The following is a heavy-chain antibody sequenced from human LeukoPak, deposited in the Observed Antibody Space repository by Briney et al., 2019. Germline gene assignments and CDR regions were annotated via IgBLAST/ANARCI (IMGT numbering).Heavy chain of an antibody. J-gene: IGHJ5*02. V-gene: IGHV3-23*01. CDR3: AKGSPMWFDP. Sequence: GGSLRLSCAASGFTMSSHGMTWVRQAPGKGLEWVSAFSGSGGSTYYADSVKGRFTISRDKSKNTLYLQMNSLRAEDTAVYYCAKGSPMWFDPWGQGTLVTVSS. CDR1: GFTMSSHG. D-gene: IGHD3-10*01. CDR2: FSGSGGST.